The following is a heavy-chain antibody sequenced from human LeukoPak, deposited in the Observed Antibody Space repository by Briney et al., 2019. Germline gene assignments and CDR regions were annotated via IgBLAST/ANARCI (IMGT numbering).Heavy chain of an antibody. D-gene: IGHD4-17*01. J-gene: IGHJ6*02. Sequence: GGSLRLSCAASGSTVNDYNMNWVRQAPGKGLEWVALIADSGSTTYYENSGKGRVAISRENANNSLYLQMNSLRAEDTAVYYCVRETMPSGRYGELHVWGQGTTVTVSS. CDR1: GSTVNDYN. V-gene: IGHV3-21*01. CDR3: VRETMPSGRYGELHV. CDR2: IADSGSTT.